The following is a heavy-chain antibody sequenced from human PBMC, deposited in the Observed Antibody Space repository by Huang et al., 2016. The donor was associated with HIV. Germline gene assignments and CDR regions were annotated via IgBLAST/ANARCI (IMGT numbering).Heavy chain of an antibody. Sequence: QLQLQESGPGLVKPSETLSLTYTVSGGSISSSSYYWGWIRQPPGKGLEWIGTIYYSGSTYYNPSLKGRVTISVDTSKNQFSRKLSSVTAADTAVYYCARHERWAMVRGVPQWGFDYWGQGTLVTVSS. CDR2: IYYSGST. J-gene: IGHJ4*02. CDR1: GGSISSSSYY. V-gene: IGHV4-39*01. D-gene: IGHD3-10*01. CDR3: ARHERWAMVRGVPQWGFDY.